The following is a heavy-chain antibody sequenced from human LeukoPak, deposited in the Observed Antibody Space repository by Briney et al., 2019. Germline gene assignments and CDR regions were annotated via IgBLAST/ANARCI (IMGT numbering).Heavy chain of an antibody. CDR1: GFTFSTFA. J-gene: IGHJ5*02. CDR2: ISSSSSCI. V-gene: IGHV3-21*01. Sequence: GGSLRLSCAASGFTFSTFAMIWVRQAPGKGLEWVSSISSSSSCIYYADSVKGRFTISRDNAKNSLYLQMNSLRAEDTAVYYCARKGAAASNWFDPWGQGTLVTVSS. D-gene: IGHD6-13*01. CDR3: ARKGAAASNWFDP.